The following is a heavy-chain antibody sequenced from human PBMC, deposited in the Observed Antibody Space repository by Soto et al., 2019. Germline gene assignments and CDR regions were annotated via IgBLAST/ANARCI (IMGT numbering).Heavy chain of an antibody. Sequence: GGSLRLSCAASGFPFSSYAMSLVRPAPGKGLEWISAISGSGGSTYYADSVKGRFTISRDNSKNTLYLQMNSLRAEDTAVYYCAKDFELADVDTAMVTSPIFDYWGQGTLVTVSS. J-gene: IGHJ4*02. V-gene: IGHV3-23*01. D-gene: IGHD5-18*01. CDR2: ISGSGGST. CDR3: AKDFELADVDTAMVTSPIFDY. CDR1: GFPFSSYA.